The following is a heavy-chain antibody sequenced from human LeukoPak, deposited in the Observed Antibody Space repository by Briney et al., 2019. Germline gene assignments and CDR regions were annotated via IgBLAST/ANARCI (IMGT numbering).Heavy chain of an antibody. Sequence: GGSLRLSCAASGFSFSGKWMHWVRQAPGTGLVWVSRINSDGRSTDYADSVKGRFTISRDNAKNTLYLQMDSLRVDDTAVYFCARNQNGGSYPGSWFDPWGQGTLVIVSS. V-gene: IGHV3-74*01. CDR1: GFSFSGKW. CDR3: ARNQNGGSYPGSWFDP. CDR2: INSDGRST. D-gene: IGHD1-26*01. J-gene: IGHJ5*02.